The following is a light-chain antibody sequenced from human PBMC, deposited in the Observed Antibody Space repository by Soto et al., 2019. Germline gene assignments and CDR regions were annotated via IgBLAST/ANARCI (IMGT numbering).Light chain of an antibody. CDR3: MQATQLPWT. V-gene: IGKV2D-29*01. CDR2: EVS. J-gene: IGKJ1*01. Sequence: DVVMTQSPLFLPVTLGQPASISCRSSRSLVYSDGNTYLYWYLQKPGQPPQVLIYEVSNRFSGVPDRFSGSGSGTDFTLKISRVEAEDVGVYYCMQATQLPWTFGQGTKVDIK. CDR1: RSLVYSDGNTY.